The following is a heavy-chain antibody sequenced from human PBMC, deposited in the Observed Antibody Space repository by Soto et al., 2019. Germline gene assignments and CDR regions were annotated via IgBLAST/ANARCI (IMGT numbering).Heavy chain of an antibody. J-gene: IGHJ3*02. D-gene: IGHD2-2*01. Sequence: QLQLQESGPGLVKPSETLSLTCTVSGGSISSSSYYWGWIRQPPGKGLEWIGSIYYSGRTYYNPSLKSRVTISVDTSKNQFSLKLSSVTAADTAVYYCARLPDIVVVPAAMELYAFDIWGQGTMVTVSS. CDR2: IYYSGRT. CDR3: ARLPDIVVVPAAMELYAFDI. CDR1: GGSISSSSYY. V-gene: IGHV4-39*01.